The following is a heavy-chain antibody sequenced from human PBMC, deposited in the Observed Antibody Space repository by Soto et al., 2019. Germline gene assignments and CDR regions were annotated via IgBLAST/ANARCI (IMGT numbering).Heavy chain of an antibody. J-gene: IGHJ6*02. CDR1: GFTFSSYG. CDR2: ISYDGSNK. Sequence: QVQLVESGGGVVQPGRSLRLSCAASGFTFSSYGMHWVRQAPGKGLEWVAVISYDGSNKYYADSVKGRFTISRDNSKNPLYLQMNSLRAEDTAVYYCAKSTWGFGSSWPTYYYYGMDVWGQGTTVTVSS. V-gene: IGHV3-30*18. CDR3: AKSTWGFGSSWPTYYYYGMDV. D-gene: IGHD6-13*01.